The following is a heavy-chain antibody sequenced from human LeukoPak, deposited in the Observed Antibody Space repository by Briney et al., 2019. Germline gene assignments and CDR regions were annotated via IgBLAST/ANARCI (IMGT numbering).Heavy chain of an antibody. Sequence: GGSLRLSCAASGFTFINAWMAWVRQAPGKGLEWVSSISSRSSHIYYADSVKGRFTISRDNAKNSLYLQMNSLRTEDTAVYYCARENVMGWFDPWGQGTLVTVSS. D-gene: IGHD1-1*01. CDR2: ISSRSSHI. J-gene: IGHJ5*02. CDR3: ARENVMGWFDP. V-gene: IGHV3-21*01. CDR1: GFTFINAW.